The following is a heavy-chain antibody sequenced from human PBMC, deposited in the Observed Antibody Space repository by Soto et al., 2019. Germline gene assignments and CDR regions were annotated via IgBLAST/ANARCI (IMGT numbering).Heavy chain of an antibody. V-gene: IGHV1-18*01. Sequence: ASVKVSCKPAGYTFTRYGITWVRQAPGQGLEWMGWISAYNGNTNYAQKFQGRVTMTTDTSTSTAYMELSSLRSEDTAVYYCARESRYCSGGSCYFLPGIDYWGQGTLVTVSS. CDR2: ISAYNGNT. CDR3: ARESRYCSGGSCYFLPGIDY. J-gene: IGHJ4*02. D-gene: IGHD2-15*01. CDR1: GYTFTRYG.